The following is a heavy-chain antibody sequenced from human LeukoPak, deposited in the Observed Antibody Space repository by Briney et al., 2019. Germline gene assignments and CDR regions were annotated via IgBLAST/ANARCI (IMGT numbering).Heavy chain of an antibody. Sequence: GESLKISCKTSGYNFTTYWIGWVRQMPGKGLEWMGIIYPSDSDTRCSPSFQGQVTISADKSISTAYLHWNSLKASDSAMYYCASFHISGRSYNGLQYWGQGTLVTVSS. CDR2: IYPSDSDT. CDR1: GYNFTTYW. V-gene: IGHV5-51*01. J-gene: IGHJ4*02. CDR3: ASFHISGRSYNGLQY. D-gene: IGHD3-10*01.